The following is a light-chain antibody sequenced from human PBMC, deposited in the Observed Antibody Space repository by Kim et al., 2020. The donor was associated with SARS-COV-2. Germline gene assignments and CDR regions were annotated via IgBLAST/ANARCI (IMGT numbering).Light chain of an antibody. CDR1: NRRMRI. CDR3: QVWDSSPV. J-gene: IGLJ3*02. V-gene: IGLV3-9*01. Sequence: VAVGVAQTANMTCEGDNRRMRIVHCYQQKPGQSPVLVIYRDNNRPSGIPERFSGSNSGNTATLTISRAQAGDEAVYYCQVWDSSPVFGGGTQLTVL. CDR2: RDN.